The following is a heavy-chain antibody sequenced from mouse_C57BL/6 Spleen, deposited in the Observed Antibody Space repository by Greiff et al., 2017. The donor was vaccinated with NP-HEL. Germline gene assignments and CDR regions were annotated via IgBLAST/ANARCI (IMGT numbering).Heavy chain of an antibody. CDR3: ARDYDSNYAMDY. V-gene: IGHV1-81*01. CDR2: IYPRSGNT. Sequence: VMLVESGAELARPGASVKLSCKASGYTFTSYGISWVKQRTGQGLEWIGEIYPRSGNTYYNEKFKGKATLTADKSSSTAYMELRSLTSEDSAVYFCARDYDSNYAMDYWGQGTSVTVSS. D-gene: IGHD2-4*01. CDR1: GYTFTSYG. J-gene: IGHJ4*01.